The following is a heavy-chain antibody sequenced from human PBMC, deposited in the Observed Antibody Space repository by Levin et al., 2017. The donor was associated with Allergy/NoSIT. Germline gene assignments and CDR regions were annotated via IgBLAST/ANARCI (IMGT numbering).Heavy chain of an antibody. CDR1: GGSITSYY. CDR2: ISDSGST. D-gene: IGHD3-3*01. J-gene: IGHJ4*02. Sequence: SETLSLTCTVSGGSITSYYWTWFRQPPGKGLEWIGHISDSGSTNYNPSLKSRATISIDTSQNQFSLNLYTVTAADAAVYYCARRFDVDYWGQGTPVTVSS. V-gene: IGHV4-59*01. CDR3: ARRFDVDY.